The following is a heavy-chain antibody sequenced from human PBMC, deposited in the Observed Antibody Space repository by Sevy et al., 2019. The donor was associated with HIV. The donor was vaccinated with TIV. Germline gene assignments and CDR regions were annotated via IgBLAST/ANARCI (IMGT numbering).Heavy chain of an antibody. Sequence: GGSLRLSCAASGFTFSKYSMSWVRQPPGKGLEWVSTLSFGCGEINYADFVEGRFTISRDNSKSSVYLQMNNLRPEDTAVYYCAREGCTKPHDYWGQGTLVTVSS. V-gene: IGHV3-23*01. CDR1: GFTFSKYS. J-gene: IGHJ4*02. CDR3: AREGCTKPHDY. CDR2: LSFGCGEI. D-gene: IGHD2-8*01.